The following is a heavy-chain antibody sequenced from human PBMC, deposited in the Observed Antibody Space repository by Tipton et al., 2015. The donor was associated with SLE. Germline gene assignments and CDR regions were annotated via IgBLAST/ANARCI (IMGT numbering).Heavy chain of an antibody. D-gene: IGHD2-2*02. V-gene: IGHV4-59*11. Sequence: TLSLTCAVYGGSFSGHYWNWIRQPPGKGLEWIGSSYYSGSSYFNPSLKSRVTISLDMSKTQFSLKLSSVTAADTAVYYCARDRTPPVGPDAIGTGWFDPWGQGTLVTVSS. CDR1: GGSFSGHY. CDR2: SYYSGSS. J-gene: IGHJ5*02. CDR3: ARDRTPPVGPDAIGTGWFDP.